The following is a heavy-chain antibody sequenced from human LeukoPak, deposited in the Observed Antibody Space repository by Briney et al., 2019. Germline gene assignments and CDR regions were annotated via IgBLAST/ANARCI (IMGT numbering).Heavy chain of an antibody. D-gene: IGHD2-2*01. CDR3: ARDDRRRYCSSTSCHVFDY. V-gene: IGHV1-46*03. J-gene: IGHJ4*02. CDR2: INPSGGST. CDR1: GYTFTSYY. Sequence: ASVKVSCKASGYTFTSYYMHWVRQAPGQGLEWMGMINPSGGSTSYAQKFQGRVTMTRDTSTSTVYMELSSLRSEDTAVYYCARDDRRRYCSSTSCHVFDYWGQGTLVTVSS.